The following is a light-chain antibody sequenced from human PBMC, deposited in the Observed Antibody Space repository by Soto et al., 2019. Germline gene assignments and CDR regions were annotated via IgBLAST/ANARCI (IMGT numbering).Light chain of an antibody. CDR3: QQYSSYSRT. V-gene: IGKV1-5*01. CDR2: DAS. J-gene: IGKJ1*01. CDR1: QGISTW. Sequence: DIQMTQSPYTLSASVGDRVTITCRASQGISTWLAWYQQKPGTAPKLLTYDASSLESGVPSRFSGSGSGTEFTLTISSLQPDDYATYYCQQYSSYSRTFGQGTKVDIK.